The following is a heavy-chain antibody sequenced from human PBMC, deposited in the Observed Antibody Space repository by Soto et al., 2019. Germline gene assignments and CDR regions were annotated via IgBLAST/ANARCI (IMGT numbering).Heavy chain of an antibody. D-gene: IGHD4-17*01. CDR3: TRVGGYYGDYANFDY. CDR2: IYYTGST. Sequence: SETLSLTCTFSGSSISPFYWSWIRQPPGKGLEWIGYIYYTGSTKYNPSLKSRVTLSLGTSSNQLSLKLNPVTAADTAVYYCTRVGGYYGDYANFDYWAPGTLVTVSS. J-gene: IGHJ4*01. V-gene: IGHV4-59*01. CDR1: GSSISPFY.